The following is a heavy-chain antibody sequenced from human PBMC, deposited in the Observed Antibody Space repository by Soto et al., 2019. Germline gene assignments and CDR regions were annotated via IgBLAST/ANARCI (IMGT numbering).Heavy chain of an antibody. J-gene: IGHJ3*02. Sequence: SETLSLTCGVYGGSFSGYYWSWIREPPGKGLEWIGEINQSGSTNYNPSLKSRVTISIDTSKNQFSLKLSSVTAADTAVYFCSRGRYHDSSGYYDAFDIWGQGTMVTVSS. V-gene: IGHV4-34*01. CDR3: SRGRYHDSSGYYDAFDI. D-gene: IGHD3-22*01. CDR2: INQSGST. CDR1: GGSFSGYY.